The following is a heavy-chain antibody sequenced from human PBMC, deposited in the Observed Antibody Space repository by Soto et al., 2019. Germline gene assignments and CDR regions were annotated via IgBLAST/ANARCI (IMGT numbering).Heavy chain of an antibody. J-gene: IGHJ3*02. D-gene: IGHD2-21*01. CDR3: ARGGQYGGENAFDI. CDR2: IYHSGST. V-gene: IGHV4-30-2*01. CDR1: GVSISSGGYS. Sequence: SETLSLTCTVSGVSISSGGYSWSWIRQPPGKGLEWIGYIYHSGSTYYNPSLKSRVTISVDRSKNQFSLKLSSVTAADTAVYYCARGGQYGGENAFDIWGQGTMVTVSS.